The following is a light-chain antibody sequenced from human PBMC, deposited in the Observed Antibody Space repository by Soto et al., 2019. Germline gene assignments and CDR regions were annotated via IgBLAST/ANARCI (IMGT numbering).Light chain of an antibody. Sequence: EIVFTQSPATLSVSPGERVTLSCRASEGVGSSLAWYQQKPGQAPRVLIYGASTTAPGIPARFSGSGSGTDFTLTISSLEPEDFAVYYCQQRSNWPPLITFGQGTRLEIK. CDR1: EGVGSS. CDR2: GAS. CDR3: QQRSNWPPLIT. V-gene: IGKV3-11*01. J-gene: IGKJ5*01.